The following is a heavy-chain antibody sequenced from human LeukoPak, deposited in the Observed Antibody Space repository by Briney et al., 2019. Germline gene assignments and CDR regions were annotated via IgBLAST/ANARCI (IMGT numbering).Heavy chain of an antibody. J-gene: IGHJ4*02. CDR1: GYTFINYA. Sequence: ASVKVSCKASGYTFINYAMNWVRQAPGQGLEWMGWINTNTGNPTYAQGFTGRFVFSSDTSVSTAYLQISSLKAEDTAVYYCAREYIDPTLGDYDSGSYIDYWGLGTLVTVS. CDR3: AREYIDPTLGDYDSGSYIDY. CDR2: INTNTGNP. D-gene: IGHD3-10*01. V-gene: IGHV7-4-1*02.